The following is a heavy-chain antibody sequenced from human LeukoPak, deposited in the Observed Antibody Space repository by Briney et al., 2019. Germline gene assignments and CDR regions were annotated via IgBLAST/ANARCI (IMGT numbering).Heavy chain of an antibody. J-gene: IGHJ6*02. CDR2: ISYDGSNK. D-gene: IGHD4-17*01. CDR3: ARDDYDYYYYGMDV. CDR1: GFTFSGYA. V-gene: IGHV3-30-3*01. Sequence: PGRSLRLSCAASGFTFSGYAMHWVRQAPGKGLEWVAVISYDGSNKYYADSVKGRFTISRDKAKNSLYLQMNSLRAEDTAVYYCARDDYDYYYYGMDVWGQGTTVTVSS.